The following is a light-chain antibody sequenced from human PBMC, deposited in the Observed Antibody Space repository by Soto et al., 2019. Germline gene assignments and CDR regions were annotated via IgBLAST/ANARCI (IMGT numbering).Light chain of an antibody. CDR2: GAS. CDR1: QSISSN. J-gene: IGKJ5*01. CDR3: QQYGSSPLIS. V-gene: IGKV3-20*01. Sequence: EIVMTQSPATLSVSPGERATLSCRASQSISSNLTWYQQKPGQAPRLLIFGASKRATGIPDRFSGSGSGRDFTLTISGLEPEDFAVYYCQQYGSSPLISFGQGTRLEI.